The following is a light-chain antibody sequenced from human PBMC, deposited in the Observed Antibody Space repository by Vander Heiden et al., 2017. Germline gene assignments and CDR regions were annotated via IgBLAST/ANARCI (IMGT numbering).Light chain of an antibody. CDR3: QQRSDWSLP. V-gene: IGKV3-11*01. CDR2: DVA. CDR1: QSVSSY. Sequence: EIVLTQSPATLSLSPGERATLSCRASQSVSSYLAWYQQRPGQAPRLLIYDVAKRATGIPARFSGSGSETDFTLTISSLEPEDFAVYFGQQRSDWSLPFDGGTKVAIK. J-gene: IGKJ4*01.